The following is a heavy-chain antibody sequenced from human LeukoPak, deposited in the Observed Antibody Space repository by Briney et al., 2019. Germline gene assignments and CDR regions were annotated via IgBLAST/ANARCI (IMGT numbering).Heavy chain of an antibody. CDR3: ARESRAGYDYVWESYRYTGLDY. CDR2: ISSSGSTI. V-gene: IGHV3-48*03. Sequence: GGSLRLSCAASGFAFRTYEMNWVRQAPGKGLEWVSYISSSGSTIYYADSVKGRFTISRDNAKNSLYLQMNSLRAEDTAVYYCARESRAGYDYVWESYRYTGLDYWGQGTLVTDYS. CDR1: GFAFRTYE. J-gene: IGHJ4*02. D-gene: IGHD3-16*02.